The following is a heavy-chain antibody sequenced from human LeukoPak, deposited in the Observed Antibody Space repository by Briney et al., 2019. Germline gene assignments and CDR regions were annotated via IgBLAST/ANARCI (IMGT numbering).Heavy chain of an antibody. D-gene: IGHD3-9*01. CDR2: ISYSGST. Sequence: SETLSLTCTVSGGSISSSSYYWGWIRQPPGKGLEWIGSISYSGSTYYNPSLKSRVTISVDTSKNQFSLKLSSVTAADTAVYYCAGVLEYYDILTGYYQYYFDYWGQGTLVTVSS. V-gene: IGHV4-39*01. J-gene: IGHJ4*02. CDR1: GGSISSSSYY. CDR3: AGVLEYYDILTGYYQYYFDY.